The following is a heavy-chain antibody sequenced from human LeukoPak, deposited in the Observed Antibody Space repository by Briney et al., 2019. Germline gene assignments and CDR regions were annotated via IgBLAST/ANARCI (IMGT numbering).Heavy chain of an antibody. CDR3: ARERLARFPYFDY. CDR2: IIPVFGTP. D-gene: IGHD3-3*01. CDR1: GGTFSNSG. V-gene: IGHV1-69*06. Sequence: GSSVKVSRKTSGGTFSNSGISWVRQAPGQGPEWMGGIIPVFGTPNYAQKFQGRLTITADRSTTTAYMELSSLTSDDTAVYYCARERLARFPYFDYWGQGTLVAVSS. J-gene: IGHJ4*02.